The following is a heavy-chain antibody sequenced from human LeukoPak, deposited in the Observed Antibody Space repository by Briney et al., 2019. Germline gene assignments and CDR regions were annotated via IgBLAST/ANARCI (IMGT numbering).Heavy chain of an antibody. CDR1: GFTFSSYS. V-gene: IGHV3-48*04. D-gene: IGHD3-22*01. Sequence: PGGSLRLSCAASGFTFSSYSMNWVRQAPGKGLEWVSYISSSSSTIYYADSVKGRFTISRDNAKNSLYLQMNSLRAEDTAVYYCARDAPLYYYDSSGYCDYWGQGTLVTVSS. CDR3: ARDAPLYYYDSSGYCDY. J-gene: IGHJ4*02. CDR2: ISSSSSTI.